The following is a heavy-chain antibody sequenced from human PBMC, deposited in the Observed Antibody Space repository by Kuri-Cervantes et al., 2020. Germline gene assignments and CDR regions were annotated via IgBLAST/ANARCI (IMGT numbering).Heavy chain of an antibody. CDR3: AKGRGVYCSSTSCGNHFDY. D-gene: IGHD2-2*01. V-gene: IGHV3-23*01. J-gene: IGHJ4*02. CDR1: GFTFSTYA. CDR2: ISSSGGST. Sequence: GGSLRLSCAASGFTFSTYAMSWVRQAPGKGLEWVTAISSSGGSTHYADSVKGRFTISRDNSKNTLYLQMSSLRAEDTAVYYCAKGRGVYCSSTSCGNHFDYWGQGTLVTVSS.